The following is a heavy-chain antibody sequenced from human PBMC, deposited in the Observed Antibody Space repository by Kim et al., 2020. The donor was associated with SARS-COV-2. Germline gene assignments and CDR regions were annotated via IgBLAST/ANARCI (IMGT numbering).Heavy chain of an antibody. Sequence: SETLSLTCTVSGGSISSGDYYWSWIRQPPGKGLEWIGYIYYSGSTYYNPSLKSRVTISVDTSKNQFSLKLSSVTAADTAVYYCARVFLTGYSPPWYYFDYWGQGTLVTVSS. CDR3: ARVFLTGYSPPWYYFDY. J-gene: IGHJ4*02. D-gene: IGHD3-9*01. V-gene: IGHV4-30-4*01. CDR2: IYYSGST. CDR1: GGSISSGDYY.